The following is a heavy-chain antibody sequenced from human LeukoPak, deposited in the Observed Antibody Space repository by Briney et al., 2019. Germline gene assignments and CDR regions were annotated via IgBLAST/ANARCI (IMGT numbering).Heavy chain of an antibody. J-gene: IGHJ4*02. V-gene: IGHV4-39*01. CDR2: IYYSGST. CDR1: GGSISSSSYY. CDR3: ARTTVDYGDYYFDY. D-gene: IGHD4-17*01. Sequence: SETLSLTCTVSGGSISSSSYYWGWIRQPPGKGLEWIGSIYYSGSTYYNPSLKSRVAISVDTSKNQFSLKLSSVTAADTAVYYCARTTVDYGDYYFDYWGQGTLVTVSS.